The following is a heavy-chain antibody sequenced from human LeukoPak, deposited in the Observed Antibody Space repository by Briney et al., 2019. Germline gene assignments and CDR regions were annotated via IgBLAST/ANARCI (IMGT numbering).Heavy chain of an antibody. Sequence: RVASVKVSCKASGCTFTRYDIHWVRQAPGQRLEWMGWINAGIGNTKYSQKFQGRVTITRDTSASTAYMELSSLRSEDTAVYYCARDYVWFGESYFDYWGQGTLVTVSS. CDR1: GCTFTRYD. CDR3: ARDYVWFGESYFDY. V-gene: IGHV1-3*01. J-gene: IGHJ4*02. D-gene: IGHD3-10*01. CDR2: INAGIGNT.